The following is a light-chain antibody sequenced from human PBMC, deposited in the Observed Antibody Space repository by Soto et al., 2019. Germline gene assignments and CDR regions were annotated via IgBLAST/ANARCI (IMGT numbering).Light chain of an antibody. CDR2: GAS. V-gene: IGKV3-15*01. CDR3: QQYNNWPLT. Sequence: EIVLTQSPATLSLSPGERATLSCRASQSVSSNLAWYQQKPGQAPRLLIYGASTRATGIQARFSGSGSGTEFTLTISSLQSEDFAVYSCQQYNNWPLTVGGGTKVDIK. J-gene: IGKJ4*01. CDR1: QSVSSN.